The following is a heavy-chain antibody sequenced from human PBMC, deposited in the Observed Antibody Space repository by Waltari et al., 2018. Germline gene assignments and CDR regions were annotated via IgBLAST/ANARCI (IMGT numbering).Heavy chain of an antibody. Sequence: QVQLQESGPGLVKPSETLSLTCGVYGYSITTGYYWGWIRQPPGKGLEWIGSIYHSGSADYNPSFKSRVSMSVDTSKNHFSLKVTSVTAADTAIYFCARVSGVYYFDYWCQGNLVTVS. CDR1: GYSITTGYY. V-gene: IGHV4-38-2*01. CDR3: ARVSGVYYFDY. D-gene: IGHD2-8*01. J-gene: IGHJ4*02. CDR2: IYHSGSA.